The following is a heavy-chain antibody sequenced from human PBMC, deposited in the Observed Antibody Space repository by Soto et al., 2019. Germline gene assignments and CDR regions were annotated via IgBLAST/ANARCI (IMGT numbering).Heavy chain of an antibody. Sequence: EVQLVESGGGLIQPGGSLRLSCAASGFTVSSNYMSWVRQAPGKGLEWVSVIYSGGSTYYADSVKGRFTISRDNSKNKLYLQMNSLRDEDTAVYYCARGRAEYYYYGMDVWGQGTMVTVSS. J-gene: IGHJ6*02. V-gene: IGHV3-53*01. CDR1: GFTVSSNY. CDR2: IYSGGST. CDR3: ARGRAEYYYYGMDV.